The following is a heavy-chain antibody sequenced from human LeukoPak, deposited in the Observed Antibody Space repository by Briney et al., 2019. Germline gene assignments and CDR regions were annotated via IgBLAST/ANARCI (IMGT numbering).Heavy chain of an antibody. D-gene: IGHD6-19*01. Sequence: SVKVSCKASGGTFSSYAISWVRQAPGQGLEWMGRIIPIFGTANYAQKFQSRVTITTDESTSTAYMELSSLRSEDTAVYYCARGDVAAVSWFDPWGQGTLVTVSS. CDR3: ARGDVAAVSWFDP. CDR2: IIPIFGTA. J-gene: IGHJ5*02. CDR1: GGTFSSYA. V-gene: IGHV1-69*05.